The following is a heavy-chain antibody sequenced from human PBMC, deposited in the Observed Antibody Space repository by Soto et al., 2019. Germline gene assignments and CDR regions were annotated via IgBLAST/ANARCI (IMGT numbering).Heavy chain of an antibody. CDR1: GGSFSGYY. CDR3: ARGNRLSVVVPAAISPAGYFDY. V-gene: IGHV4-34*01. CDR2: INHSGST. J-gene: IGHJ4*02. Sequence: QVQLQQWGAGLLKPSETLSLTCAVYGGSFSGYYWSWIRQPPGKGLEWIGEINHSGSTNYNPSLKSRVTISVDTTKNQFSLKLSSVTAADTAVYCCARGNRLSVVVPAAISPAGYFDYWGQGTLVTVSS. D-gene: IGHD2-2*02.